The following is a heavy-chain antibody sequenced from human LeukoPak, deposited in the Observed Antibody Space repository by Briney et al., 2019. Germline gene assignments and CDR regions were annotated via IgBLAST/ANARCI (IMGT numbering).Heavy chain of an antibody. Sequence: GGSLRLSCAASGFTFSSTGMHWVRQAPGKGLEWVAVIWYDGSNKYYADSVKGRFTISRDNSKNTLYLQMNSLRAEDTAVYYCATEGGSLEKIDYWGQGTLVTVSS. CDR1: GFTFSSTG. D-gene: IGHD5-24*01. CDR3: ATEGGSLEKIDY. J-gene: IGHJ4*02. CDR2: IWYDGSNK. V-gene: IGHV3-33*01.